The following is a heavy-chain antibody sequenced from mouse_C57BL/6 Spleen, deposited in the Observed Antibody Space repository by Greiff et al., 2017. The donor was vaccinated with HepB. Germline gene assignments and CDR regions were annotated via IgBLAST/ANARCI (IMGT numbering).Heavy chain of an antibody. CDR3: ASKAQATYAMDD. Sequence: VQLQQPGAELVMPGASVKLSCKASGYTFTSYWMHWVKQRPGQGLEWIGEIDPSDSYTDYNQKFKGKSTLTVDKSSSTAYMQLSSLTSEDSAVYYCASKAQATYAMDDWGQGTSVTVSS. CDR1: GYTFTSYW. V-gene: IGHV1-69*01. D-gene: IGHD3-2*02. J-gene: IGHJ4*01. CDR2: IDPSDSYT.